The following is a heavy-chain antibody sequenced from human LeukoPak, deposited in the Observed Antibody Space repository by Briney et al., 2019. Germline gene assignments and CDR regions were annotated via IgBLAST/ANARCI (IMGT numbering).Heavy chain of an antibody. J-gene: IGHJ6*03. CDR3: ARIGGVVAAVYYYYYMDV. CDR1: GGSISSGGYY. Sequence: PSETLSLTCTVSGGSISSGGYYWSCIRQPPGKGLEWIGYIYHSGSTYYNPSLKSRVTISVGRSKNQFSLKLSSVTAADTAVYYCARIGGVVAAVYYYYYMDVWGKGTTVTVSS. CDR2: IYHSGST. V-gene: IGHV4-30-2*01. D-gene: IGHD2-15*01.